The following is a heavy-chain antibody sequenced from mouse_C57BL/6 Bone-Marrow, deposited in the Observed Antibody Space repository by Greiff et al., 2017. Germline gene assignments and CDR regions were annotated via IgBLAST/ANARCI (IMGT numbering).Heavy chain of an antibody. D-gene: IGHD1-1*01. J-gene: IGHJ2*01. Sequence: EVKLVESGPGLVKPSQSLSLTCSVTGYSITSGYYWNWIRQFPGNKLEWMGYISYDGSNNYNPSLKNRISIARDTSKNQFFLKLNSVTTEETATYYAAREGDYDGSNPYYYDDWGQGTTLTVSS. CDR1: GYSITSGYY. CDR2: ISYDGSN. CDR3: AREGDYDGSNPYYYDD. V-gene: IGHV3-6*01.